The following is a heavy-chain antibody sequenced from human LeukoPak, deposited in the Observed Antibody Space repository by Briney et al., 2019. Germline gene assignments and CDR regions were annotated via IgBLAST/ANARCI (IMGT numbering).Heavy chain of an antibody. J-gene: IGHJ4*02. Sequence: SVKVSCKASGGTFSSHAISWVRQAPGQGLEWMGGIIPIFGTTNYAQKFQGRVTITTDESTSTAYMELSSLRSEDTAVYYCARDGYYDSSGYYWVDYWGQGTLVTVSS. CDR2: IIPIFGTT. CDR3: ARDGYYDSSGYYWVDY. V-gene: IGHV1-69*05. CDR1: GGTFSSHA. D-gene: IGHD3-22*01.